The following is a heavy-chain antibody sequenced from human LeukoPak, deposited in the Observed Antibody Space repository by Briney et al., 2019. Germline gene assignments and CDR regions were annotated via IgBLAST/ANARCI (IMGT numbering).Heavy chain of an antibody. J-gene: IGHJ4*02. V-gene: IGHV1-2*06. D-gene: IGHD3-22*01. CDR1: GYTFSDYY. CDR3: ARDLDGSSNYYYQNY. Sequence: ASMKVSCKASGYTFSDYYIHWVRQAPGQGLEWMGRISPNSGGTNYAQKSQGRVTMTRDTSISTAYMELSSLRSDDTAVYYCARDLDGSSNYYYQNYWGQGTLVTVSS. CDR2: ISPNSGGT.